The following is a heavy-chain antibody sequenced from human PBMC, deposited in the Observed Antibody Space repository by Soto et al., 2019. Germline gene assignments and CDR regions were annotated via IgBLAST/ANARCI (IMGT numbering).Heavy chain of an antibody. CDR2: ISSSNRTI. Sequence: GXLRLSCAASGFXFRSYSVNWVRQAPGKGLEWVSYISSSNRTINYADSVKGRFSISRDNAKNSLYLQMHSMRDEDTAVYYCAREGWPLLQTGMDVWGQGTTGTVSS. D-gene: IGHD2-15*01. CDR1: GFXFRSYS. V-gene: IGHV3-48*02. J-gene: IGHJ6*02. CDR3: AREGWPLLQTGMDV.